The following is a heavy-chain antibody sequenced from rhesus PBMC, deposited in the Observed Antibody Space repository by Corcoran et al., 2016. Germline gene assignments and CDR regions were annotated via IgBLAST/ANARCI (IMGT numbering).Heavy chain of an antibody. D-gene: IGHD3-22*01. Sequence: QVQLQESGPGLVKPSETLSLTCAVSGGSISSNYWSWIRQPPGKGLEWSGRISGSGGSTAYNPALMSRVTISTDTSKNQFSLKLSSVTAADTAVYYCARDRSPYWSDYYPIDYWGQGVLVTVSS. J-gene: IGHJ4*01. CDR3: ARDRSPYWSDYYPIDY. V-gene: IGHV4-173*01. CDR2: ISGSGGST. CDR1: GGSISSNY.